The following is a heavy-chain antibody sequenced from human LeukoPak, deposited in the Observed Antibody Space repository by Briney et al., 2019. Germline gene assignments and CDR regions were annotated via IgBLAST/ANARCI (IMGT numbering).Heavy chain of an antibody. CDR2: IYTSGST. Sequence: PSETLSLTCTVSGGSINSGSYYWSWIRQPAGKGLEWIGRIYTSGSTNYNPSLKSPVTISLDRTKNQFYLILSSVTAAHTAVYYCARLQPGMMGYYYGSGSYYNSRTPRLHFDPWGQGTLVTVSS. CDR1: GGSINSGSYY. J-gene: IGHJ5*02. V-gene: IGHV4-61*02. D-gene: IGHD3-10*01. CDR3: ARLQPGMMGYYYGSGSYYNSRTPRLHFDP.